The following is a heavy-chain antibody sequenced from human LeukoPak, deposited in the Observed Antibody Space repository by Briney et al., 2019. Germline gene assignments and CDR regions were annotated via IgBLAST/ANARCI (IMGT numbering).Heavy chain of an antibody. Sequence: PGGSLRLSCAASGFSFSSYAMNWVRQAPGKGLEWVSSISHSGSISYGDSVKGRLTISRDNSKNTLYLQMSSLRAEDTAIYYCAKENYGDSTGGRFQHWGQGTLVTVSS. D-gene: IGHD4-17*01. CDR1: GFSFSSYA. CDR2: ISHSGSI. J-gene: IGHJ1*01. V-gene: IGHV3-23*01. CDR3: AKENYGDSTGGRFQH.